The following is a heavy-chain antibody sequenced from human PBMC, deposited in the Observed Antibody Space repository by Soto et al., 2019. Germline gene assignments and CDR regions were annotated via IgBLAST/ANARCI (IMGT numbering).Heavy chain of an antibody. CDR2: ISAYNGNT. J-gene: IGHJ4*02. CDR1: GYTFTSYG. D-gene: IGHD4-17*01. V-gene: IGHV1-18*01. Sequence: QVKRLQSGAEVKRPGASVKVSCKASGYTFTSYGITWWRQAPGQGLEGMGWISAYNGNTNYAKKLQGRVTMTTDTSTSTAYMELRSLRSDDTAVYYCARDHGDPDLGLGIDYWGQGTLVTVSS. CDR3: ARDHGDPDLGLGIDY.